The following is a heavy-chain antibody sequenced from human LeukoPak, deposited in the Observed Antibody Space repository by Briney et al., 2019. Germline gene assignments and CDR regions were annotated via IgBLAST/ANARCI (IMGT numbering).Heavy chain of an antibody. CDR2: IIPIFGTA. D-gene: IGHD1-26*01. CDR3: AAEGSGNAFDY. CDR1: GYTFTSNY. V-gene: IGHV1-69*13. J-gene: IGHJ4*02. Sequence: SVKVSCKASGYTFTSNYIHWVRQAPGQGLEWMGGIIPIFGTADYAQKFQGRVTITADESTSTAYMELSSLRSEDTAVYYCAAEGSGNAFDYWGQGTLVTVSS.